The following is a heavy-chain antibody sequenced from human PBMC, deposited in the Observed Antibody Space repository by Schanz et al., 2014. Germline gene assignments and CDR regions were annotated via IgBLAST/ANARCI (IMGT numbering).Heavy chain of an antibody. J-gene: IGHJ3*02. V-gene: IGHV3-48*04. D-gene: IGHD7-27*01. CDR1: GFTFSSYL. Sequence: EVQLVESGGGLVQPGGSLTLSCAASGFTFSSYLMNWIRQAPGKGLEWLSYISRDGTTSYYADSVKGRFAISRDNAKNSLYLEMTSLRGEDTAVYYCARENLNWEAFDIWGQGTVVTVSS. CDR3: ARENLNWEAFDI. CDR2: ISRDGTTS.